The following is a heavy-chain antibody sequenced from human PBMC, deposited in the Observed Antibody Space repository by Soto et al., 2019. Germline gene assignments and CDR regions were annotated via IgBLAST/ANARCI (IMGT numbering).Heavy chain of an antibody. V-gene: IGHV1-2*02. J-gene: IGHJ5*02. CDR2: INPNSGGT. CDR3: ARAQPRIAAAGTLGWFDP. CDR1: GYTFTGYY. Sequence: QVQLVQSGAEVKKPGASVKVSCKASGYTFTGYYMHWVRQAPGQGLEWMGWINPNSGGTNYAQKFQGRVTMTRDTSSSTAYMELSRLRSDATAVYYCARAQPRIAAAGTLGWFDPWGQGPLVNVSS. D-gene: IGHD6-13*01.